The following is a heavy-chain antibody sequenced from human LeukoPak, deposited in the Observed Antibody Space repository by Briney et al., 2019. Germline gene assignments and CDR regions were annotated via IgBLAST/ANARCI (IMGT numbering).Heavy chain of an antibody. CDR2: IYYSGST. CDR1: GGSISSYH. Sequence: SETLSLTCTVSGGSISSYHWSWIRQPPGKGLEWIGYIYYSGSTNYNPSLKSRVTISIDTSKNQFSLKLSSVTAADTAVYYCAREGGFYRPLDYSGQGTLVTVSS. J-gene: IGHJ4*02. D-gene: IGHD3-3*01. V-gene: IGHV4-59*01. CDR3: AREGGFYRPLDY.